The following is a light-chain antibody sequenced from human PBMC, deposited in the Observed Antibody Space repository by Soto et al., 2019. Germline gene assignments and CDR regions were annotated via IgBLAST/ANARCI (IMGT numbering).Light chain of an antibody. Sequence: EIVMTQSPATLSVSPGERVTLSCRASQSVHSYLGWYQQKPGLAPRLLLYGVSTRATGIPARFSGSGSGTEFTLTISSLQSEDFAVYYCQQYNNWLTFGQGTRLEI. J-gene: IGKJ5*01. CDR3: QQYNNWLT. V-gene: IGKV3-15*01. CDR2: GVS. CDR1: QSVHSY.